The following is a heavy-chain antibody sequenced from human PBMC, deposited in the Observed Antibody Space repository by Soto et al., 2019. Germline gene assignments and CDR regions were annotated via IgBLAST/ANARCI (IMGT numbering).Heavy chain of an antibody. CDR1: GGSFSGYY. J-gene: IGHJ4*02. D-gene: IGHD2-2*01. Sequence: PSETLSLTCAVYGGSFSGYYWSWIRQPPGKGLEWIGEINHSGSTNYNPSLKSRVTISVDTSKNQFSLKLSSVTAADTAVYYCARGSRCSSTSCYFYFDYWGQGTLVTSPQ. CDR3: ARGSRCSSTSCYFYFDY. CDR2: INHSGST. V-gene: IGHV4-34*01.